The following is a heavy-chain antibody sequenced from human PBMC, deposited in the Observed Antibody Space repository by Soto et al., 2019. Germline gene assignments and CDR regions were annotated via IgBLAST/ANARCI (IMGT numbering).Heavy chain of an antibody. J-gene: IGHJ3*02. CDR1: GGSISGYD. CDR2: IYYSGST. D-gene: IGHD2-2*01. Sequence: SEPLCLTCTVSGGSISGYDWSWIRQPPGKGLEWIGYIYYSGSTNYNPSLKSRVTISVDTSKNQFSLKLSSVTAADTAVYYCAREGLFDCSSTSCYVDAFDILG. CDR3: AREGLFDCSSTSCYVDAFDI. V-gene: IGHV4-59*01.